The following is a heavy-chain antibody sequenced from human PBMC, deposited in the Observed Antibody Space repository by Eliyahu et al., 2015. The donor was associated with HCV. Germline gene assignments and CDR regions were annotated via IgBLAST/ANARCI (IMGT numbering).Heavy chain of an antibody. CDR1: GYTFTGYY. V-gene: IGHV1-2*06. J-gene: IGHJ6*02. Sequence: QVQLVQSGAEVKKPGASVKVSCKASGYTFTGYYMHWVRQAPGQGLEWMGRINPNSGGTNYAQKFQGRVTMTRDTSISTAYMELSRLRSDDTAVYYCASTQGRITIFYYGMDVWGQGTTVTVSS. CDR2: INPNSGGT. D-gene: IGHD3-9*01. CDR3: ASTQGRITIFYYGMDV.